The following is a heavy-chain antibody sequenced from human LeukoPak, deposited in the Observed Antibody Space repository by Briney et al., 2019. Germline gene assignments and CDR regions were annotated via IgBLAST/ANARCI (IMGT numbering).Heavy chain of an antibody. V-gene: IGHV1-2*02. J-gene: IGHJ3*02. D-gene: IGHD4-17*01. Sequence: ASVKVSCKASGYTFTGYYMHWVRQAPGQGLEWMGWINPNSGGTNYAQKFQGRVTMTRDTSISTAYMELSSLRSEDTAVYYCATMDPMTTVTTSAFDIWGQGTMVTVSS. CDR2: INPNSGGT. CDR3: ATMDPMTTVTTSAFDI. CDR1: GYTFTGYY.